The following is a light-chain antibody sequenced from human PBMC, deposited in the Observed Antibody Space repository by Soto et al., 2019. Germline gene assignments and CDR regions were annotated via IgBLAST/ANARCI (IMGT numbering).Light chain of an antibody. CDR1: QSVSNNY. J-gene: IGKJ1*01. CDR3: QQYGSSGT. V-gene: IGKV3-20*01. Sequence: EIVLTQSPGTLSLSPGERATLSCRASQSVSNNYLAWYQQKPGQAPRLLIYGASNRATGIPDRVSGSGSGTDFTLTISRLEPEDFAVYYCQQYGSSGTFAQGTKVDIK. CDR2: GAS.